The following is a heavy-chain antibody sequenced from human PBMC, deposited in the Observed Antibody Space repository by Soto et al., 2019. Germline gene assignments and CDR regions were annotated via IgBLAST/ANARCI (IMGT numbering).Heavy chain of an antibody. J-gene: IGHJ4*02. CDR1: GASMSEYS. CDR2: IYYLGST. V-gene: IGHV4-59*01. CDR3: ARDGYDGSGSPYPAF. Sequence: ETLSLTCTVSGASMSEYSWSWIRQSPGKGLEWIGYIYYLGSTDYNPSLKSRVTISVDTSKRQFSLRLTSVTAADTAVYYCARDGYDGSGSPYPAFWGPGTQVTVSS. D-gene: IGHD3-10*01.